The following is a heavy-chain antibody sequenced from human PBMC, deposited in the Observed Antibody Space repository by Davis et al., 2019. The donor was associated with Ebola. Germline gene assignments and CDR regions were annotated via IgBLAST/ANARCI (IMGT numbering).Heavy chain of an antibody. J-gene: IGHJ4*02. V-gene: IGHV4-39*01. CDR1: GDSITSSDYY. D-gene: IGHD5-12*01. CDR2: FYYSGST. Sequence: SETLSLTCTVSGDSITSSDYYWGWIRQSPGKGLEWIGTFYYSGSTYYNPSLKSRVTISVDTSKNQFSLKLSSVTAADTAVYYCARCDRGYSGYEPFDYWGQGTLVTVSS. CDR3: ARCDRGYSGYEPFDY.